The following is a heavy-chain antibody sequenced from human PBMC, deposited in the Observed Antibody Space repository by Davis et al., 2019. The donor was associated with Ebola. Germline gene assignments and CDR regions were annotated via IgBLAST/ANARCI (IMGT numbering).Heavy chain of an antibody. CDR3: ASPSNDFWSGYSYYGMDV. CDR2: IYSGGST. Sequence: PGGSLRLSCAASGFTVSSNYMSWVRQAPGKGLKWVSVIYSGGSTYYADSVKGRFTISRDNSKNTLYLQMNSLRAEDTAVYYCASPSNDFWSGYSYYGMDVWGQGTTVTVSS. CDR1: GFTVSSNY. D-gene: IGHD3-3*01. V-gene: IGHV3-53*01. J-gene: IGHJ6*02.